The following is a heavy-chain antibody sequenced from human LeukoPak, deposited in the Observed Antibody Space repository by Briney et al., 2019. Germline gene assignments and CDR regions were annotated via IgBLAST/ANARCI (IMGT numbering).Heavy chain of an antibody. CDR1: GFTFSSYG. D-gene: IGHD2-15*01. J-gene: IGHJ5*02. Sequence: GGSLRLSCAASGFTFSSYGMHWVRQAPGKGLEWVAVIWYDGSNKYYADSVKGRFTISRDNSKNTLYLQMNSLRAEDTAVYYCARAGYCSGGSCYSHNWFDPWGQGTLVTVSS. CDR3: ARAGYCSGGSCYSHNWFDP. CDR2: IWYDGSNK. V-gene: IGHV3-33*01.